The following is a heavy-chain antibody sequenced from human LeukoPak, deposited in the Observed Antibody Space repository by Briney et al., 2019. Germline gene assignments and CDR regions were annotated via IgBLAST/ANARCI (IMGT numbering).Heavy chain of an antibody. J-gene: IGHJ4*02. Sequence: GGSLRLSCAASGFTFSSYWMSWVRQAPGKGLEWVSAISGSGGSTYYADSVKGRFTISRDNSKNTLYLQMNSLRAEDTAVYYCAKDDYGDYKMGFDYWGQGTLVTVSS. D-gene: IGHD4-17*01. CDR1: GFTFSSYW. CDR2: ISGSGGST. CDR3: AKDDYGDYKMGFDY. V-gene: IGHV3-23*01.